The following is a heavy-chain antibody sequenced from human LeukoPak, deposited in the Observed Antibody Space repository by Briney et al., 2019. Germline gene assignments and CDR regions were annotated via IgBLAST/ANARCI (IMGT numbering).Heavy chain of an antibody. D-gene: IGHD1-14*01. CDR1: GYTFTDYY. J-gene: IGHJ4*02. CDR2: ISAYNGNT. Sequence: ASVKVSCKASGYTFTDYYMHWVRQAPGQGLEWMGWISAYNGNTNYAQKLQGRVTMTTDTSTSTAYMELRSLRSDDTAVYYCARVGSANRGFDYWGQGTLVTVSS. CDR3: ARVGSANRGFDY. V-gene: IGHV1-18*04.